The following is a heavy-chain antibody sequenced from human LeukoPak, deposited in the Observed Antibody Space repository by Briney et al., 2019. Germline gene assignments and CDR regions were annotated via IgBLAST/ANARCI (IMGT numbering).Heavy chain of an antibody. V-gene: IGHV3-43*01. CDR2: ISWDGGST. CDR3: AKARYCSSTSCPFDY. Sequence: GGSLTLSCAASGFTFDDYTVHWVRQAPGKGLEWVSLISWDGGSTYYAGSVKGRFTISRENSKNSLYLQMNSLRTEDTALYYCAKARYCSSTSCPFDYWGQGTLVTVSS. D-gene: IGHD2-2*01. J-gene: IGHJ4*02. CDR1: GFTFDDYT.